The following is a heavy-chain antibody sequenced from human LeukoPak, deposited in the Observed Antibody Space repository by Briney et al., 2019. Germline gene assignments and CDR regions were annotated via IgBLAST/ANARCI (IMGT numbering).Heavy chain of an antibody. Sequence: SETLSLTCAVYGGSFSGYYWSWIRQPPGKGLEWIGEINHSGSTNYNPSLKSRVTISVDTSKNQFSLKLSSVAAADTAVYYCARGPRAAMVKFYDYWGQGTLVTVSS. CDR3: ARGPRAAMVKFYDY. CDR1: GGSFSGYY. V-gene: IGHV4-34*01. D-gene: IGHD5-18*01. CDR2: INHSGST. J-gene: IGHJ4*02.